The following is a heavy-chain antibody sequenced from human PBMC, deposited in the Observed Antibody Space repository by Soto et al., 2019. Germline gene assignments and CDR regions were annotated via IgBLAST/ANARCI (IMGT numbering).Heavy chain of an antibody. CDR2: IYYSGST. J-gene: IGHJ4*02. CDR1: GGSISSYY. D-gene: IGHD6-13*01. V-gene: IGHV4-59*01. Sequence: SETLSLTCTVSGGSISSYYWSWIRRPPGKGLEWIGYIYYSGSTNYNPSLKSRVTISVDTSKNQFSLKLSSVTAADTAVYYCASGPLGYSSSWNRFDYWGQGTLVTVSS. CDR3: ASGPLGYSSSWNRFDY.